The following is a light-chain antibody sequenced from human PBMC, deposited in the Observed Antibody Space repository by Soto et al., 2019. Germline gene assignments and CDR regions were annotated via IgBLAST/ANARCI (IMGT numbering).Light chain of an antibody. Sequence: EIVMTQSPATLSVSPGERATLSCRASQSVSSNLAWYQQKPGQAPRLIIYDASTRATGIPARFSGSGSGTEFTLTISSLQSEDFAVYYCQQYNNWPRGTFGPGTKVDIK. J-gene: IGKJ3*01. CDR3: QQYNNWPRGT. CDR1: QSVSSN. CDR2: DAS. V-gene: IGKV3-15*01.